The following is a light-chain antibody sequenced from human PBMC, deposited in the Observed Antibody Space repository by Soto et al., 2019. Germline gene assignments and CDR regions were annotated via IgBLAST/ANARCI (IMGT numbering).Light chain of an antibody. CDR3: SSFSYSNTWV. CDR2: EVT. V-gene: IGLV2-8*01. Sequence: QSALTQPPSASGSPGQSVTISCTGTSSDVGAYNYVSWYQKHAGKAPTLVIYEVTKRPSGVPDRFSGSKSANTASLTVSGLQDEDEADYYCSSFSYSNTWVFGGGTKLTVL. J-gene: IGLJ3*02. CDR1: SSDVGAYNY.